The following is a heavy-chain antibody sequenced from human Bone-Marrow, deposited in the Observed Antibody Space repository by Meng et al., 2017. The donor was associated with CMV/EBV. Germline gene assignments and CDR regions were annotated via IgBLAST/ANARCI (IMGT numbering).Heavy chain of an antibody. CDR2: ISWDGGST. V-gene: IGHV3-43*01. J-gene: IGHJ3*02. CDR3: AKEGGSYAFGAFEI. CDR1: GFTFDDYT. Sequence: GGSLRLSCAASGFTFDDYTMHWVRQAPGKGLEWVSLISWDGGSTYYADSVKGRFTISRDNSKNSLYLQMTSLRTEDTALYYCAKEGGSYAFGAFEIWGQGTRVTGSS. D-gene: IGHD1-26*01.